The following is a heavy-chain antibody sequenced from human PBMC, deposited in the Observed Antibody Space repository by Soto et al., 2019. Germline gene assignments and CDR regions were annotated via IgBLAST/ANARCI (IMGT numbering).Heavy chain of an antibody. CDR2: INSDGSRT. CDR3: ARVRTGSYNWFDP. J-gene: IGHJ5*02. Sequence: EVQLVESGEGLVQPGGSLRLSCAASGFTFSTYWMHWVRQAPGKGLVWVSRINSDGSRTTYADSVKGRFTISRDNAKNSLHLQRNSLRAEDTAVYYCARVRTGSYNWFDPWGQGTLVTVSS. V-gene: IGHV3-74*01. CDR1: GFTFSTYW. D-gene: IGHD3-10*01.